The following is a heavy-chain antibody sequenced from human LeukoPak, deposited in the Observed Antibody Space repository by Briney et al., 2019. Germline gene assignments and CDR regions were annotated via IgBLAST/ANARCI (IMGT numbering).Heavy chain of an antibody. V-gene: IGHV3-33*01. Sequence: GRSLRLSCAVSGFTFSPYGMYWVRQAPGKGLEWVAVIWYDGSNKYYADSVKGRFTISRDNSKNTLYLQMNSLRAEDTAVYYCARDRNDIKAFDIWGQGTMVTVSS. CDR3: ARDRNDIKAFDI. J-gene: IGHJ3*02. CDR2: IWYDGSNK. CDR1: GFTFSPYG.